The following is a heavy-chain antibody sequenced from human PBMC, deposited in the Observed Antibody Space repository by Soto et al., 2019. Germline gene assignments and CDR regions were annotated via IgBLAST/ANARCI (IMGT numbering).Heavy chain of an antibody. D-gene: IGHD5-12*01. CDR2: ISYNGSNK. Sequence: QVLLVESGGGVVQPGGSLRLSCVGSGFTFSSHGMNWVRQAPGKGLEWVSVISYNGSNKYYEESVKGRFTISRDNSRNTVYLQLNSLRAEDTALYYCGQDRTAILAEVTWLESWGQGTLVTVSA. CDR1: GFTFSSHG. J-gene: IGHJ5*02. CDR3: GQDRTAILAEVTWLES. V-gene: IGHV3-30*18.